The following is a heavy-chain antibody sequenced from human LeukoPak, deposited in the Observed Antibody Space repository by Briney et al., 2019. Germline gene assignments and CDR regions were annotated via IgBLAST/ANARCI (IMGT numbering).Heavy chain of an antibody. Sequence: GGSLRLSCAASGFTFSSYWLHWVRQAPGKGLVWVSRINSDGSSTSYADSVKGRFTISRDNAKNTLYLQMNSLRAEDTAVYYCARIRSHGYFDYWGQGTLVTVSP. J-gene: IGHJ4*02. D-gene: IGHD3-10*01. CDR1: GFTFSSYW. CDR3: ARIRSHGYFDY. V-gene: IGHV3-74*01. CDR2: INSDGSST.